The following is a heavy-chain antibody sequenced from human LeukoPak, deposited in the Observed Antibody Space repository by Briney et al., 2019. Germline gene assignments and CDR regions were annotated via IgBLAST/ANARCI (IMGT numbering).Heavy chain of an antibody. J-gene: IGHJ6*03. Sequence: SETLSLTCTVSGGSISSYYWSWIRQPPGKGLEWIGYIYYSGSTNYNPSLESRVTISVDTSKNQFSLKLSSVTAADTAVYYCARGHCSSTGCYRPLDYYMDVWGKGTTVTVSS. CDR3: ARGHCSSTGCYRPLDYYMDV. V-gene: IGHV4-59*01. CDR1: GGSISSYY. CDR2: IYYSGST. D-gene: IGHD2-2*01.